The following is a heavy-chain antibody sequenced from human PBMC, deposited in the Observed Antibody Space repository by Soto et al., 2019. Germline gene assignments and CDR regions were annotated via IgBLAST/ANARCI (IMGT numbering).Heavy chain of an antibody. V-gene: IGHV3-15*01. CDR2: VKSKTDGETT. J-gene: IGHJ1*01. D-gene: IGHD6-13*01. CDR3: TADVRRAAAGGGDP. Sequence: EVPLVESGGGLVKPGESLRLSCAASGFTFSQAWMRWFRQSPGKGPEWVGRVKSKTDGETTGYSAPVKGRFTFSRDDSNNMLYLQMNSLKTEDTALYYCTADVRRAAAGGGDPGGQGTLVTVSS. CDR1: GFTFSQAW.